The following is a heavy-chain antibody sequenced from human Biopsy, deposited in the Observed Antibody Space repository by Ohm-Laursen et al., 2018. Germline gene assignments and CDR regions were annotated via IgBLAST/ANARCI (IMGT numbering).Heavy chain of an antibody. CDR3: AGGAAKGNPYDH. J-gene: IGHJ5*02. V-gene: IGHV1-69*06. D-gene: IGHD3-10*01. CDR1: GGTFSSYV. Sequence: AASVKVSCKTSGGTFSSYVISWVRQAPGQGLEWMGRIIPTFDTPTYAPDFQGRVTFTADKSTGTAHLGLSRLRSEDTAIYYCAGGAAKGNPYDHWGQGTLVTVSS. CDR2: IIPTFDTP.